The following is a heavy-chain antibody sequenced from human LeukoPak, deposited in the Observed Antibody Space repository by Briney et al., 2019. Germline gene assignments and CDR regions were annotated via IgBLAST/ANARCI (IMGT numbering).Heavy chain of an antibody. V-gene: IGHV4-61*08. J-gene: IGHJ3*02. CDR1: GGSISSGDYY. CDR2: IYYSGST. CDR3: ARARPPATIFGGFDAFDI. Sequence: SQTLSLTCTVSGGSISSGDYYWSWIRQPPGKGLEWIGYIYYSGSTNYNPSLKSRVTISVDTSKNQFSLKLSSVTAADTAVYYCARARPPATIFGGFDAFDIWGQGTMVTVSS. D-gene: IGHD3-3*01.